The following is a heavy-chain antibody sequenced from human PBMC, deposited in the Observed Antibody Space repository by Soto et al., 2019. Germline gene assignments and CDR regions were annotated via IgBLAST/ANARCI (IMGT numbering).Heavy chain of an antibody. J-gene: IGHJ4*02. CDR3: ARDPEPAAVAGTGY. Sequence: GGSLRLSCAASGFTFSSYAMHWVRQAPGKGLEWVAVISYDGSNKYYADSVKGRFTISRDNSKNTLYLQMNSLRAEDTAVYYCARDPEPAAVAGTGYWGQGTLVTVSS. V-gene: IGHV3-30-3*01. CDR2: ISYDGSNK. CDR1: GFTFSSYA. D-gene: IGHD6-19*01.